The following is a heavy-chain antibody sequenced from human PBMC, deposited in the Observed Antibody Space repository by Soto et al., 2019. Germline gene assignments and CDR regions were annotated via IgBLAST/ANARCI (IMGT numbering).Heavy chain of an antibody. D-gene: IGHD3-10*01. CDR2: ISGSGGST. CDR3: AKAGFGSVIYYYYYGMDV. CDR1: GFTFSSYA. V-gene: IGHV3-23*01. Sequence: GGSLRLSCAASGFTFSSYAMSWVRQAPGKGLEWVSAISGSGGSTYYADSVKGRFTISRDNSKNTLYLQMNSLRAEDTAVYYCAKAGFGSVIYYYYYGMDVWGQGTTVTVSS. J-gene: IGHJ6*02.